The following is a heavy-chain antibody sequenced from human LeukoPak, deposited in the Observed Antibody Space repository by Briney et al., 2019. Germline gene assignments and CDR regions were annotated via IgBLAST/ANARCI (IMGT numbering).Heavy chain of an antibody. Sequence: SETLSLTCTVSGGSINSSYWNWIRQPPGKGLEWIGYIYYSGSTTYNPSLKSRVTISVDTSKNQFSLNLSSMTAADTAVYYCARAAWRGTNSRDAFDIWGQGTVVTVSS. CDR2: IYYSGST. CDR1: GGSINSSY. V-gene: IGHV4-59*12. J-gene: IGHJ3*02. D-gene: IGHD4/OR15-4a*01. CDR3: ARAAWRGTNSRDAFDI.